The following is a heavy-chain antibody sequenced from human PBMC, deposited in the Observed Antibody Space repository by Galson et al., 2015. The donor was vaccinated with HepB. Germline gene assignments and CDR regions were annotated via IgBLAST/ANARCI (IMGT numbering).Heavy chain of an antibody. CDR2: TWHEGSNP. D-gene: IGHD2-21*01. V-gene: IGHV3-33*01. J-gene: IGHJ4*02. CDR1: GFMFSTSA. Sequence: SLRLSCAASGFMFSTSAMHWVRQAPGKGLEWVAVTWHEGSNPYYADSVKGRFSISRDNFKNSLYLQMDSLSAEDTAVYYCARGYSTPKIESWGQGTLVPVSS. CDR3: ARGYSTPKIES.